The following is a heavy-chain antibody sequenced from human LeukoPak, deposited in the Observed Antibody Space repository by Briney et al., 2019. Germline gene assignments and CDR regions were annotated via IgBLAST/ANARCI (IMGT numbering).Heavy chain of an antibody. V-gene: IGHV4-4*07. CDR1: GGSISSYY. Sequence: PSETLSLTCTVSGGSISSYYWSWIRQPAGKGLEWIGRIYTSGSTNYNPSLKSRVTISVDTSKNQFSLKLSSVTAADTAVYYCARGQSWNYYYYYYYMDVWGKGTTVTVSS. J-gene: IGHJ6*03. CDR2: IYTSGST. D-gene: IGHD1-7*01. CDR3: ARGQSWNYYYYYYYMDV.